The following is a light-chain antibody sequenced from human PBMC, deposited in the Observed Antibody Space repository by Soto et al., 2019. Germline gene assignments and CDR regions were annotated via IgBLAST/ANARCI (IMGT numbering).Light chain of an antibody. Sequence: QAVVTQDDSLTVSPGGTVALTCGSSTGAVTSGHYPYWFQQKPGQAPRTLIYDTSIRHSWTPARFSGSLLGGKAALTLSGAQPEDEAEYYCLLNYSGTQKFGGGTKLTVL. V-gene: IGLV7-46*01. CDR1: TGAVTSGHY. J-gene: IGLJ2*01. CDR2: DTS. CDR3: LLNYSGTQK.